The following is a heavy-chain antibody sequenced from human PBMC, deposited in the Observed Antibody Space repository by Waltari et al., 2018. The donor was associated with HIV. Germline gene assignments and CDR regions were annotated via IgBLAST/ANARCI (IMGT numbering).Heavy chain of an antibody. J-gene: IGHJ4*02. CDR2: SLHSGNT. D-gene: IGHD5-18*01. CDR1: GYSIESGYY. Sequence: QVQLQESGPGLVKPSETLSLTCSVSGYSIESGYYWGWIRQPPGKALEWIGSSLHSGNTYDNPSLKRRLTISLDTSKNQVSLKLCSVTAADTAVYYCASGSRRGHSHGIDYWGQGTLVTVSS. V-gene: IGHV4-38-2*01. CDR3: ASGSRRGHSHGIDY.